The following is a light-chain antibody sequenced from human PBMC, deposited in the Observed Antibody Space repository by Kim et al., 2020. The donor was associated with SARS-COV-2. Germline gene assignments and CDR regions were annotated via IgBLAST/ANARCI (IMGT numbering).Light chain of an antibody. CDR1: QSVSSY. CDR3: QQSYNTHS. J-gene: IGKJ4*01. V-gene: IGKV1-39*01. CDR2: ETS. Sequence: DIQMTQSPSSLSASVGDRVTITCRASQSVSSYLNWYQQKPGKAPKLLIYETSNLQSGVPSRFSGSGSGTGFTLSVSSLQPEDSGTYYGQQSYNTHSFGGGTKLEIK.